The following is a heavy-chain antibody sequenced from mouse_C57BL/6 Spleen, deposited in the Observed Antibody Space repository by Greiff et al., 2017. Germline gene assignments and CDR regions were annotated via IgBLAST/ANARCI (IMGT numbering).Heavy chain of an antibody. CDR2: ISSGGSYT. CDR1: GFTFSSYG. CDR3: ARGTAQAPYYLDY. Sequence: VQLKESGGDLVKPGGSLKLSCAASGFTFSSYGMSWVRQTPDKRLEWVATISSGGSYTYYPDSVKGRFTISIDNDKNTLYLQMSSLKSEDTAMYYCARGTAQAPYYLDYWGQGTTLTVSS. V-gene: IGHV5-6*01. J-gene: IGHJ2*01. D-gene: IGHD3-2*02.